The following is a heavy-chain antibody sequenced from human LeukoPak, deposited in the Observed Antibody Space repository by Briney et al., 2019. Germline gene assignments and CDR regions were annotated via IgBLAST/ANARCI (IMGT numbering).Heavy chain of an antibody. CDR1: GFTFSSYW. D-gene: IGHD3-22*01. V-gene: IGHV3-7*03. J-gene: IGHJ4*02. CDR3: AKDTALNYYDSSGYGN. CDR2: IKQDGSEK. Sequence: GGSLRLSCAASGFTFSSYWMSWVRQAPGKGLEWVANIKQDGSEKYYADSVKGRFTISRDNAKNSLYLQMNSLRAEDTALYYCAKDTALNYYDSSGYGNWGQGTLVTVSS.